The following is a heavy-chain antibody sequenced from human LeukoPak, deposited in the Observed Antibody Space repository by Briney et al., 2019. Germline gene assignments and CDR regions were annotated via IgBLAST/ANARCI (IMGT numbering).Heavy chain of an antibody. CDR1: GYTLTELS. Sequence: ASVKVSCKVSGYTLTELSIQWVRQAPGKGLEWMGGFDPEDGETIYAQKFQGRVTMTEDTSTGTAYMELSSLRSGDTAVYYCATDHPMYGSGIHYWGQGTLVTVSS. D-gene: IGHD3-10*01. CDR2: FDPEDGET. J-gene: IGHJ4*02. V-gene: IGHV1-24*01. CDR3: ATDHPMYGSGIHY.